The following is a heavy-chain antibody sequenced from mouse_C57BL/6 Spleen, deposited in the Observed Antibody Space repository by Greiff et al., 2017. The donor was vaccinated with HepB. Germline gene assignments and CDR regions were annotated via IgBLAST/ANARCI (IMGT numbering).Heavy chain of an antibody. Sequence: EVQLQESGPGLVKPSQSLSLTCSVTGYSITSGYYWNWIRQFPGNKLEWMGYISYDGSNNYNPSLKNRISITRDTSKNQFFLKLNSVTTEDTATYYCANLYYYGSSSFDYWGQGTTLTVSS. D-gene: IGHD1-1*01. V-gene: IGHV3-6*01. CDR2: ISYDGSN. J-gene: IGHJ2*01. CDR3: ANLYYYGSSSFDY. CDR1: GYSITSGYY.